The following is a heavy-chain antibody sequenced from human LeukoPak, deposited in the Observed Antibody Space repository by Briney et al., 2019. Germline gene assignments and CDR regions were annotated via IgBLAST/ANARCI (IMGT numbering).Heavy chain of an antibody. CDR2: ISSDGTKE. CDR3: ATAPHGMDV. V-gene: IGHV3-30*03. Sequence: GGSLRLSCAASGITFSPHIMCWVRQAPGKGLEWVTTISSDGTKEHYADSVKGRFTISRDNSKNTLSLQMSSLRAEDTAMYYCATAPHGMDVWGQGTTVTVSS. CDR1: GITFSPHI. J-gene: IGHJ6*02.